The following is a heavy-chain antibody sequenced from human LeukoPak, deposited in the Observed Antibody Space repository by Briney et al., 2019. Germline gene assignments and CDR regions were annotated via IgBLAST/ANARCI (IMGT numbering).Heavy chain of an antibody. Sequence: GGSLRLSCAASGFTFSNAWMSWVRQAPGKGLEWVGRIKSKTDGGTTDYAAPVKGRFTISRDDSKNTLYLQMNSLKTEDTAVYYCTTDPWQWLVRTLDYWGQGTLVTVSS. V-gene: IGHV3-15*01. D-gene: IGHD6-19*01. CDR3: TTDPWQWLVRTLDY. CDR1: GFTFSNAW. J-gene: IGHJ4*02. CDR2: IKSKTDGGTT.